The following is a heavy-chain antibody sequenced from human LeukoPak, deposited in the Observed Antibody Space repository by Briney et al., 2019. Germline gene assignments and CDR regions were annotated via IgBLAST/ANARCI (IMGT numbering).Heavy chain of an antibody. CDR2: IYYSGST. CDR3: ARDGITMVRGAIKPPYYYYYMDV. CDR1: GGSISSSSYY. Sequence: SETLSLTCTVSGGSISSSSYYWGWIRQPPGKGLEWIGSIYYSGSTYYNPSLKSRVTISVDTSKNQFSLKLSSVTAADTAVYYCARDGITMVRGAIKPPYYYYYMDVWGKGTTVTVSS. J-gene: IGHJ6*03. D-gene: IGHD3-10*01. V-gene: IGHV4-39*02.